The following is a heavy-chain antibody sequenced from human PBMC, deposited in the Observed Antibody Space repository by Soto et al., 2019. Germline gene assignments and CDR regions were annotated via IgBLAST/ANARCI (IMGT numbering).Heavy chain of an antibody. CDR3: TRRAGSNYYYALDV. CDR1: GFTFSSYW. V-gene: IGHV3-74*01. D-gene: IGHD6-13*01. CDR2: IHSDGSSI. J-gene: IGHJ6*02. Sequence: EVQLVESGGGLVQPGGSLRLSCVGSGFTFSSYWMHWVRQAPGKGLVWVSRIHSDGSSISYADSVKGRFTISRDNAKNTLSLQMNSLSAEDTAVYYCTRRAGSNYYYALDVWGQGTTVTVSS.